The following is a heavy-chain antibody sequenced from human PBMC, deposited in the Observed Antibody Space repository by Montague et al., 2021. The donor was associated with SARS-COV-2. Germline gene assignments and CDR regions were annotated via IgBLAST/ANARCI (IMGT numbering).Heavy chain of an antibody. V-gene: IGHV4-34*01. Sequence: KKHSGSTNYNPSLKSRVTISVDTSKSQFSLKVSSVTAADTAVYFCARATDYDILTGDLTEGLDCWGQGTMVTV. J-gene: IGHJ4*02. CDR2: KKHSGST. CDR3: ARATDYDILTGDLTEGLDC. D-gene: IGHD3-9*01.